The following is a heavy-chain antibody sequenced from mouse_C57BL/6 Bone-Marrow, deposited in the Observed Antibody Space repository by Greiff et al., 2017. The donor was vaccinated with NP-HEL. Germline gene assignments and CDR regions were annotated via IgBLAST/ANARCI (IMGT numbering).Heavy chain of an antibody. CDR2: IYPRSGNT. J-gene: IGHJ1*03. CDR3: ARGGGKYWYFDV. Sequence: VQLQQSGAELARPGASVKLSCKASGYTFTSYGISWVKQRTGQGLEWIGEIYPRSGNTYYNEKFKGKATLTADKSSSTAYMELRSLTSEDSAVYFCARGGGKYWYFDVWGTGTTVTVSS. D-gene: IGHD2-1*01. V-gene: IGHV1-81*01. CDR1: GYTFTSYG.